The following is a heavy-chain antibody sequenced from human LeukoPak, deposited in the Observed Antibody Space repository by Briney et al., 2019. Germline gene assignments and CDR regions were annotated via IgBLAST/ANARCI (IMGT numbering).Heavy chain of an antibody. CDR1: GFTFSSYA. CDR2: ISGSGGST. D-gene: IGHD2-2*01. CDR3: AKTLGYCSSTSCYRDYYYYGMDV. Sequence: GGSLRLSCAASGFTFSSYAMSWVRQAPGKGLEWVSAISGSGGSTYYADSVKGRFTISRDNSKNTLYLQMNSLRAEDTAVYYCAKTLGYCSSTSCYRDYYYYGMDVWGQGTTVTVSS. J-gene: IGHJ6*02. V-gene: IGHV3-23*01.